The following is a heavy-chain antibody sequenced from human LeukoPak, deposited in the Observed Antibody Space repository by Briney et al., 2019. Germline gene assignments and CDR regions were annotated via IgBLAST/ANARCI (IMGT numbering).Heavy chain of an antibody. J-gene: IGHJ4*02. CDR1: GYTFTSYA. CDR3: ARNSIFGVIWD. Sequence: ASVKVSCKASGYTFTSYAINWVRQAPGQGLEWMGWINTNTGNPTYAQGFTGRFVFSLDTSVSTAYLQISGLKAEDTAVYYCARNSIFGVIWDWGQGTLVTVSS. V-gene: IGHV7-4-1*02. D-gene: IGHD3-3*01. CDR2: INTNTGNP.